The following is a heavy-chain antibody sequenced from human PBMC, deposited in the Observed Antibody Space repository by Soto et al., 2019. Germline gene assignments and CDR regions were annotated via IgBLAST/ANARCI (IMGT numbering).Heavy chain of an antibody. D-gene: IGHD3-3*01. CDR3: TKGSEVARQELDY. V-gene: IGHV3-30*18. CDR2: ISADGSDK. Sequence: QVQLVESGGGVVQPGRSLRLSCAASGFTFSNFGMHWGRQAPGKGLEWVAAISADGSDKYFSDSVKGRFTISRDNSKYTLFLQMNSLRVEDTAVYYCTKGSEVARQELDYWGQGTLVTVSS. CDR1: GFTFSNFG. J-gene: IGHJ4*02.